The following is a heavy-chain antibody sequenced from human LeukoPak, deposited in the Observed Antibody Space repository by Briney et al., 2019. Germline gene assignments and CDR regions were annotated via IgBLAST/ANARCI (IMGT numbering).Heavy chain of an antibody. J-gene: IGHJ6*03. V-gene: IGHV4-59*01. Sequence: PSETLSRTCTVSGGSISSYYWSWIRQPPGKGLEWIGYIYYSGSTNYNPSLKSRVTISVDTSKNQFSLKLSSVTAADTAVYYCARGPRIPCSGGSCYSGYYYMDVWGKGTTVTVSS. CDR1: GGSISSYY. CDR2: IYYSGST. CDR3: ARGPRIPCSGGSCYSGYYYMDV. D-gene: IGHD2-15*01.